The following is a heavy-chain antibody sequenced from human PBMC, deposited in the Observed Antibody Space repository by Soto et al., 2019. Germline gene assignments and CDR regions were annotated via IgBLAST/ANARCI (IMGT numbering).Heavy chain of an antibody. J-gene: IGHJ5*02. V-gene: IGHV2-5*02. CDR2: IYWDDDK. CDR3: AHRPQVEKDFLLMVYATNWFDP. CDR1: GFSLSTSGVG. D-gene: IGHD2-8*01. Sequence: SGPTLVNPTQTLTLTCTFSGFSLSTSGVGVGWIRQPPGKALEWLALIYWDDDKRYNPSLKSRLTITKDTSKKQVVLTMTNMDPVDTATYYCAHRPQVEKDFLLMVYATNWFDPWGQGSLVTVSS.